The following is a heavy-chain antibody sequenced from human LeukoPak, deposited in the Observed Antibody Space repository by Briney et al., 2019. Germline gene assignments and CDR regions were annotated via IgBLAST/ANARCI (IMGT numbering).Heavy chain of an antibody. CDR1: GYTFTSYD. Sequence: ASVKVSCKASGYTFTSYDINWVRQATGQGLEWMGWMNPNSGNTGYAQKFQGRVTITRNTSISTAYMELSSLRSEDTAVYYCAGVAGGSGWYQVEYFDYWGQGTLVTVSS. CDR2: MNPNSGNT. D-gene: IGHD6-19*01. CDR3: AGVAGGSGWYQVEYFDY. V-gene: IGHV1-8*03. J-gene: IGHJ4*02.